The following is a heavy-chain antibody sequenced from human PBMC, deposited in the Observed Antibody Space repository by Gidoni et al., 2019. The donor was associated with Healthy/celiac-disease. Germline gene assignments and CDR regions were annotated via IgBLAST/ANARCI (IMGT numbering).Heavy chain of an antibody. CDR3: AKAEPVAGKISYFDY. J-gene: IGHJ4*02. CDR1: GFTFSSYA. D-gene: IGHD6-19*01. CDR2: ISGSGGST. V-gene: IGHV3-23*01. Sequence: EVQLLESGGSLVQPGGSLRLYCAASGFTFSSYAMSWVRQAPGKGLEWVSAISGSGGSTYYADSVKGRFTISRDNSKNTLYLQMNSLRAEDTAVYYCAKAEPVAGKISYFDYWGQGTLVTVTS.